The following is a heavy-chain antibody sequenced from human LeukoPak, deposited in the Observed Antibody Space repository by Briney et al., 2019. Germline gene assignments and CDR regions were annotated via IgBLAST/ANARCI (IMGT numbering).Heavy chain of an antibody. CDR2: ISAYNGNT. J-gene: IGHJ4*02. D-gene: IGHD5-12*01. Sequence: GASVKVSCKASGYTCTSYGISWVRQAPGQGLEWMGWISAYNGNTNYAQKLQGRVTMTTDTSTSTAYMELRSLRSDDTAVYYCARDHSKYSGYDSFDYWGQGTLVTVSS. CDR3: ARDHSKYSGYDSFDY. V-gene: IGHV1-18*01. CDR1: GYTCTSYG.